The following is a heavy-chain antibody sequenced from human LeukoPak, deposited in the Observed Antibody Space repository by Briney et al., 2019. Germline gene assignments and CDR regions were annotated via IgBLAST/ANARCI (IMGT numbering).Heavy chain of an antibody. Sequence: GASVKVSCKASGYTFTSYGISWVRQAPGQGLEWMGWISAYNGNTNYAQKLQGRVTMTTDTSTSTAYMELRSLRSDDTAVYYCARDQWLLPTHYFDYWGQGTLVTVSS. V-gene: IGHV1-18*01. D-gene: IGHD6-19*01. CDR2: ISAYNGNT. CDR3: ARDQWLLPTHYFDY. J-gene: IGHJ4*02. CDR1: GYTFTSYG.